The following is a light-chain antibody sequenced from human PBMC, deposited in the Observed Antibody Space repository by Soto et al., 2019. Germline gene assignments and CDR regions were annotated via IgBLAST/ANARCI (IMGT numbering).Light chain of an antibody. CDR3: QQYNSYSY. V-gene: IGKV1-5*03. Sequence: IQMTQSPSTLSASVGERVTISCRAIQSISSWLAWYQQKPGKAPKLLIYKASSLESGVPSRFSGSGSGTEFTLTISSLQPDDFANYYRQQYNSYSYFGPGTXVEIK. CDR2: KAS. J-gene: IGKJ3*01. CDR1: QSISSW.